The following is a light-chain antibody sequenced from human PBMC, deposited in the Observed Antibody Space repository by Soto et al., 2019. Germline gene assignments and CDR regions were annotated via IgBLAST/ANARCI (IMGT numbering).Light chain of an antibody. CDR1: SSDVGGYNY. CDR3: SSYAGSNSYV. V-gene: IGLV2-8*01. J-gene: IGLJ1*01. Sequence: QSALTQPPSASGSPGQSVTISCTGTSSDVGGYNYVSWYQQHPGKAHKLMIYEVTKRPSGVPDRFSGSKSGNTASLTVSGLQAEDEADYYCSSYAGSNSYVFGTGTQLTVL. CDR2: EVT.